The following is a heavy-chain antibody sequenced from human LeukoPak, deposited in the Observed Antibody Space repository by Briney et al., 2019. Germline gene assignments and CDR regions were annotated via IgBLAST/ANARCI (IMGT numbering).Heavy chain of an antibody. Sequence: GGSLRLSCAASGFTFSSYCMRWVRQAPGRGLEWVANIRQDGSEKYYVDSVKGRFTISRDNAEKSLYLQMNSLRPEDTAVCYCGRVHSSSWYCCSDYWGLGTLVTVSS. D-gene: IGHD6-13*01. CDR3: GRVHSSSWYCCSDY. CDR1: GFTFSSYC. J-gene: IGHJ4*02. CDR2: IRQDGSEK. V-gene: IGHV3-7*01.